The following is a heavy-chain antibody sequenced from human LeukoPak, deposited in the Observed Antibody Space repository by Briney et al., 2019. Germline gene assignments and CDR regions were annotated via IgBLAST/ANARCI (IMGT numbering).Heavy chain of an antibody. D-gene: IGHD2-2*02. J-gene: IGHJ5*02. CDR3: ARGGIVVVPAAISWFDP. Sequence: PSETLSLTCTVSGGSISSGDYYWSWIRQPPGKGLEWIGYIYYSGSTYYNPSLKSRVTISVDTSKNRFSLKLSSVTAADTAVYYCARGGIVVVPAAISWFDPWSQGTLVTVSS. CDR1: GGSISSGDYY. V-gene: IGHV4-30-4*01. CDR2: IYYSGST.